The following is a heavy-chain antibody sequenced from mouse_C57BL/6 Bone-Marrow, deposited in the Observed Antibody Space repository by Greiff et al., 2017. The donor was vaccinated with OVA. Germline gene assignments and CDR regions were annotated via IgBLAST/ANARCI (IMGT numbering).Heavy chain of an antibody. V-gene: IGHV3-6*01. CDR2: ISYDGSN. CDR3: ARAYDYVPFAY. J-gene: IGHJ3*01. D-gene: IGHD2-4*01. CDR1: GYSITSGYY. Sequence: EESGPGLVKPSQSLSLTCSVTGYSITSGYYWNWIRQFPGNKLEWMGYISYDGSNNYNPSLKNRISITRDTSKNQFFLKLNSVTTEDTATYYCARAYDYVPFAYWGQGTLVTVSA.